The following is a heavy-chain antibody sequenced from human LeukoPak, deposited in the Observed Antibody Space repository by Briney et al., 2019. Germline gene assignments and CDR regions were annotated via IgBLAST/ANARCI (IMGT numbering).Heavy chain of an antibody. Sequence: VKVSCKASGYTFTSYDINWVRQATGQGLEWMGWMNPNSGNTGYAQKFQGRVTMTRNTSISTAYMELSSLRSEDTAVYYCARGGYDFRYYYYGMDVWGQGTAVTVSS. CDR3: ARGGYDFRYYYYGMDV. D-gene: IGHD3-3*01. V-gene: IGHV1-8*01. CDR1: GYTFTSYD. CDR2: MNPNSGNT. J-gene: IGHJ6*02.